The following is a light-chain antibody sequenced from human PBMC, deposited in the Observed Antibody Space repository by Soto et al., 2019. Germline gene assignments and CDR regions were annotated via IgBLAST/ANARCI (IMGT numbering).Light chain of an antibody. CDR1: QSVTSSY. J-gene: IGKJ2*01. Sequence: SVLTQSPVTLSLSPGERATLSCRASQSVTSSYLAWYQQKPGQAPRLLIYGASSRATGIPDRFSGSGSGTDFTLIISRLEPEDFAVYYCQQYGTLPQTFGQGTKLEIK. CDR2: GAS. V-gene: IGKV3-20*01. CDR3: QQYGTLPQT.